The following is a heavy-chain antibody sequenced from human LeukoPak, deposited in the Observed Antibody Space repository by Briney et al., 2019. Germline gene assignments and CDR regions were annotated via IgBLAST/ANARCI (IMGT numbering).Heavy chain of an antibody. CDR2: INHSGST. CDR3: VRGLTTVSSYNWFDP. V-gene: IGHV4-34*01. Sequence: SETLSLTCAVYGGSFSSYYWSWIRQPPGKGLEWIGEINHSGSTNYNPSLKSRVTISVDTSKNQFSLKLSSVTAADTAVYYCVRGLTTVSSYNWFDPWGQGTLVTVSS. CDR1: GGSFSSYY. D-gene: IGHD4-11*01. J-gene: IGHJ5*02.